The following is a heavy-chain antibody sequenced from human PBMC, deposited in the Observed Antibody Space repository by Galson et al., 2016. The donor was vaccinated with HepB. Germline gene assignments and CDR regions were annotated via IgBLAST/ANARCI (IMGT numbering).Heavy chain of an antibody. CDR3: VRSRQITLVQGVSPKYFDL. J-gene: IGHJ3*01. Sequence: SETLSLTCTVSGVTIAISNWWNWVRQPPGKGLEWIGEVYQSGSTNYNPSLKSRVTISIDKSKNQFSLSVSSVTDADTAVYFCVRSRQITLVQGVSPKYFDLWGQGTMVTVSS. D-gene: IGHD3-10*01. V-gene: IGHV4-4*02. CDR2: VYQSGST. CDR1: GVTIAISNW.